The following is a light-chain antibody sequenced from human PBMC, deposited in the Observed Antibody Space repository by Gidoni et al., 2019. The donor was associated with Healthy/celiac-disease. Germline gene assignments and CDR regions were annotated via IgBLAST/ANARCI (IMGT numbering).Light chain of an antibody. Sequence: DIQMTQSPSSMSASVGDRVTITCQASQDISNYLNWYQQKPGKAPKLLIYDASNLETGVPSRFSGSGSGTDVTFTISSLQPEDIATYYCQQYDNHPPITFGHGTRLEIK. J-gene: IGKJ5*01. CDR3: QQYDNHPPIT. CDR2: DAS. CDR1: QDISNY. V-gene: IGKV1-33*01.